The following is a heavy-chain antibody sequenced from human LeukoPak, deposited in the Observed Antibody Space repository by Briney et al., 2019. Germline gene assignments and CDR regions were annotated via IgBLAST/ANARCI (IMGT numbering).Heavy chain of an antibody. CDR1: GFTFSSYA. J-gene: IGHJ1*01. Sequence: PGGSLRLSCAASGFTFSSYAMSWVRQAPGKGLEWVSAISGSGGSTYYADSVKGRFTISRDNAKNSLYLQMNSLRAEDTAVYYCARAEWSAGAEYFQHWGQGTLVTVSS. D-gene: IGHD3-3*01. V-gene: IGHV3-23*01. CDR2: ISGSGGST. CDR3: ARAEWSAGAEYFQH.